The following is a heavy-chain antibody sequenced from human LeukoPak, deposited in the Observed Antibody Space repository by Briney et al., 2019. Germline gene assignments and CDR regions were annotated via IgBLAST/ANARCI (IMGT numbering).Heavy chain of an antibody. CDR3: ARAGATAVY. CDR2: ISSSSSTI. CDR1: GFTFSSYS. D-gene: IGHD1-26*01. Sequence: GGSLRLSCAASGFTFSSYSMNWVRQAPGKGLEWVSYISSSSSTIYYAGSVKGRFTISRDNAKNSLYLQMNSLRAEDTAVYYCARAGATAVYWGQGTLVTVSS. V-gene: IGHV3-48*01. J-gene: IGHJ4*02.